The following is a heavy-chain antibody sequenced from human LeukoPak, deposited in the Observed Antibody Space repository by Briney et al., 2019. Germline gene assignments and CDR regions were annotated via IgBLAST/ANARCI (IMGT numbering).Heavy chain of an antibody. CDR2: IKQDGSER. CDR1: GFRFTNYW. D-gene: IGHD6-13*01. V-gene: IGHV3-7*01. Sequence: GGSLRLSCAASGFRFTNYWMSWVRQAPGKGLEWVANIKQDGSERDYVDSMKGRFTISRDNAKNSVYLQVNSLRAEDTAVYYCARIGYSSSSFDYWGQGTLVTVSS. CDR3: ARIGYSSSSFDY. J-gene: IGHJ4*02.